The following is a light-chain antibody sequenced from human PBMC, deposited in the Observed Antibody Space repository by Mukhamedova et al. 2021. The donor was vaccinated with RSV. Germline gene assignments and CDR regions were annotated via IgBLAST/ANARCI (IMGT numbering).Light chain of an antibody. Sequence: GQRVTFSCSGSISNIGSYTVNWYRQLPGTAPKLLIYRNDQRPSGVPDRFSGSRSGTSASLDISGLQSEDEADYYCAAWADSLVVF. CDR1: ISNIGSYT. CDR2: RND. CDR3: AAWADSLVV. J-gene: IGLJ2*01. V-gene: IGLV1-44*01.